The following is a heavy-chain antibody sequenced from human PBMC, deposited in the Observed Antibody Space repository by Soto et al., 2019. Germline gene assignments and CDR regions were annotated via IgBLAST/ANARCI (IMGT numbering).Heavy chain of an antibody. Sequence: QVQLVESGGGVVQPGRSLRLSCAASGFTFSSYAMHWVRQAPGKGLEWVAVISYDGSNKYYADSVKGRFTISRDNSKNTLYLQMNSLRAEDTAVYYCVNDPSYQRIAAAGTPYGMDVWGQGTTVTVSS. CDR3: VNDPSYQRIAAAGTPYGMDV. D-gene: IGHD6-13*01. CDR1: GFTFSSYA. CDR2: ISYDGSNK. J-gene: IGHJ6*02. V-gene: IGHV3-30-3*02.